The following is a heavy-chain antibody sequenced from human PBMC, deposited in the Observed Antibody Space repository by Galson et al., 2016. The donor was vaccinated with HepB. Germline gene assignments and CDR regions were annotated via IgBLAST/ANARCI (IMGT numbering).Heavy chain of an antibody. CDR2: ISYSGSN. CDR1: GGSISGGDYY. J-gene: IGHJ4*02. V-gene: IGHV4-31*03. D-gene: IGHD3-3*01. CDR3: ARVGRLDFWSGFYVPPFDF. Sequence: TLSLTCTVSGGSISGGDYYWSWIRQHPGKGLEWIGYISYSGSNYYNPSLKSRVTISVDTSKNQFSLKLSSVTAADTAVYYCARVGRLDFWSGFYVPPFDFWGQGTLVTVSS.